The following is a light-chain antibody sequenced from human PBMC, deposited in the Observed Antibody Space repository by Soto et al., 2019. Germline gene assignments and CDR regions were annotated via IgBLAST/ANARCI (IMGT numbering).Light chain of an antibody. Sequence: ETVLTQSPGTLSVSPGERVTLSCRTSQNVSSTYLAWYQQKGGQAPRLLIYGAFTRATGIPDRFTGSASGTDFTLTISSLEPEDVAVYYCQLYGSSPLYTFGQGTKLEIK. J-gene: IGKJ2*01. CDR1: QNVSSTY. V-gene: IGKV3-20*01. CDR3: QLYGSSPLYT. CDR2: GAF.